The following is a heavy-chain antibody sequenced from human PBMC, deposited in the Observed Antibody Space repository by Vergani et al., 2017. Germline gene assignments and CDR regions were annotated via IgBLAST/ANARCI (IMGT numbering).Heavy chain of an antibody. CDR1: GYTFTSYG. CDR3: AKTSTPRGQLVLPQH. Sequence: QVQLVQSGAEVKKPGASVKVSCKASGYTFTSYGISWVRQAPGQGLEWMGWISAYNGNTNYAQKFQGRVTMTRDTSTSTVYMELSSLRSEDTAVYYCAKTSTPRGQLVLPQHWGQGTLVTVSS. V-gene: IGHV1-18*01. D-gene: IGHD6-6*01. CDR2: ISAYNGNT. J-gene: IGHJ1*01.